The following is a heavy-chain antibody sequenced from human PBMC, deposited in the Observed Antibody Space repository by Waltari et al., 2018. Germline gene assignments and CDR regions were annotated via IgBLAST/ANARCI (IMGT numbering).Heavy chain of an antibody. J-gene: IGHJ4*02. D-gene: IGHD6-13*01. CDR2: ISSSSSYI. V-gene: IGHV3-21*01. Sequence: EVQLVESGGGLVQPGRSLRLSCTASGFTFGDYAMSWVRQAPGKGLEWVSSISSSSSYIDYADSVKGRFTISRDNAKNSLYLQMNSLRAEDTAVYYCARDRGGIAAAGQVNAFDYWGQGTLVTVSS. CDR3: ARDRGGIAAAGQVNAFDY. CDR1: GFTFGDYA.